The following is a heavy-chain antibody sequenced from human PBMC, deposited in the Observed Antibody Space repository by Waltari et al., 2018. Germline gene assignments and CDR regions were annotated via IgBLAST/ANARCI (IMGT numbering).Heavy chain of an antibody. Sequence: EVQLLESGGGLVQPGGSLRLSCAASGFTFSSYAMSWVRQAPGKGLEWVSAISGSGGSTYYADSVKGRFTISRDNSKNTLYLQMNSLRAEDTAVYYCAEGTARYVHFDYWGQGTLVTVSS. CDR1: GFTFSSYA. CDR2: ISGSGGST. V-gene: IGHV3-23*01. CDR3: AEGTARYVHFDY. J-gene: IGHJ4*02. D-gene: IGHD3-16*01.